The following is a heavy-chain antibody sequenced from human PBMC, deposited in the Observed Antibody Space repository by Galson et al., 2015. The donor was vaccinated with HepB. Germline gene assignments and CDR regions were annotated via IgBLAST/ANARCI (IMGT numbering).Heavy chain of an antibody. Sequence: QSGAEVKKPGESLRISCKGSGYSFTSYWISWVRQMPGKGLEWMGRIDPSDSYTNYSPSFQGHVTISADKSISTAYLQWSSLKASDTAMYYCARQPPDNYDYVWGSYRSSVLWGQGTLVTVSS. CDR3: ARQPPDNYDYVWGSYRSSVL. CDR2: IDPSDSYT. CDR1: GYSFTSYW. J-gene: IGHJ4*02. D-gene: IGHD3-16*02. V-gene: IGHV5-10-1*01.